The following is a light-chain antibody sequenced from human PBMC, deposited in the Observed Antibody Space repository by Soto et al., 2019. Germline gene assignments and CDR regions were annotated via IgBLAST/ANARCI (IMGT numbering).Light chain of an antibody. J-gene: IGLJ1*01. CDR3: SSFTSSTTRV. CDR2: DVS. CDR1: SSDVGGYNF. V-gene: IGLV2-14*03. Sequence: QSALTQPASVSGSPGQSITISCTGTSSDVGGYNFVSWYQHHPGKAPKLMIYDVSNRPSGVSNRFSGSKSGNTASLTISGLQAEDEADYYCSSFTSSTTRVFGNGTKVTVL.